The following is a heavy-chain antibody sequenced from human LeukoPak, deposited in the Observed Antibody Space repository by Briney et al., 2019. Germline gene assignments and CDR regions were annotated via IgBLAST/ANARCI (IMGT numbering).Heavy chain of an antibody. CDR1: GYSISSGYY. J-gene: IGHJ3*01. D-gene: IGHD3-22*01. CDR3: AREIQFDSSAQRTLHALDV. CDR2: IYHRVNT. Sequence: SETLSLTCNVSGYSISSGYYWGWIRQPPGKGLQWIGTIYHRVNTYYNPSRKSPATIAVDTSKNQFPLKVNSVNATDQSFSFCAREIQFDSSAQRTLHALDVWGQGTMVTVSS. V-gene: IGHV4-38-2*02.